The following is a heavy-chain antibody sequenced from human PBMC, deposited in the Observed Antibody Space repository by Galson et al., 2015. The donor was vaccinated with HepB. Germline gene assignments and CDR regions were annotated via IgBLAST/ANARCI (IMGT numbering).Heavy chain of an antibody. CDR1: GFNVRGNY. Sequence: SLRLSCAGSGFNVRGNYIHWVRQAPGRGLEWIAVILSDGRARYYADAVKRRSTISNDDSQSTFYLQMNNLRLEETAVYYCAKETLAPLRSGYFQYLHCWGHGTLVAVS. CDR3: AKETLAPLRSGYFQYLHC. V-gene: IGHV3-30*18. D-gene: IGHD3-3*01. J-gene: IGHJ4*01. CDR2: ILSDGRAR.